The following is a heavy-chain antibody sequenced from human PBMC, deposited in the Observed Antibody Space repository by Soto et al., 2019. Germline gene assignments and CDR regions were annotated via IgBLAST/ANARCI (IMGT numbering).Heavy chain of an antibody. CDR2: IYYSGST. J-gene: IGHJ6*03. CDR1: GGSISSYY. V-gene: IGHV4-59*01. Sequence: SETLSLTCTVSGGSISSYYWSWIRQPPGKGLEWIGYIYYSGSTNYNPSLKSRVTISVDTSKNQFSLKLSSVTAADTAVYYCARAPSLSYMDVWGKGTTVTVSS. CDR3: ARAPSLSYMDV. D-gene: IGHD3-16*01.